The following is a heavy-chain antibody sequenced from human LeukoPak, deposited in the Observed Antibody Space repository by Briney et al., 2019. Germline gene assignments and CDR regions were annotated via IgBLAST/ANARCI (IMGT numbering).Heavy chain of an antibody. V-gene: IGHV1-2*02. CDR1: GYSFTGYY. CDR2: INPNSGVT. D-gene: IGHD4-17*01. J-gene: IGHJ5*02. Sequence: ASVKVSCKASGYSFTGYYMHWVRQAPGQGLEWMGWINPNSGVTNYAQKFQGRVTMTRDTSISTAYMELSRLISDDTAVYYCAKITPGDYARERFNWFDPWGQGTLVTVSS. CDR3: AKITPGDYARERFNWFDP.